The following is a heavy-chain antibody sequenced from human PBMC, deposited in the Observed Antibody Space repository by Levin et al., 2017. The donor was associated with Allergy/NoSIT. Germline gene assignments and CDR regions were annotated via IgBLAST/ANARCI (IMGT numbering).Heavy chain of an antibody. Sequence: GGSLRLSCAASGFSFSNYAMTWVRQTPGQGLEWVSTISASGATTYYADSVRGRFTVSRDTSKNTLFLQMNSRRAEDKAVYFCAKEEGDVVLWLRELGYFDKWGQGTLVTVSS. CDR2: ISASGATT. CDR3: AKEEGDVVLWLRELGYFDK. D-gene: IGHD1-7*01. J-gene: IGHJ4*02. CDR1: GFSFSNYA. V-gene: IGHV3-23*01.